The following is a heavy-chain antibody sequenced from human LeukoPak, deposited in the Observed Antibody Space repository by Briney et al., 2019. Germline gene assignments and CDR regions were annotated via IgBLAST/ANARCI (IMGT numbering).Heavy chain of an antibody. V-gene: IGHV3-21*01. D-gene: IGHD1-26*01. J-gene: IGHJ4*02. Sequence: GGSLRLSCAASGXTFSAYIVNWVRQAPGKGLEWVSSISSSSTYIYYADSVKGRFTISRDNAKNSLYLQMDILRAEDTAVYYCARAGDSGSYLFFDYWGQGTLVTVSS. CDR3: ARAGDSGSYLFFDY. CDR1: GXTFSAYI. CDR2: ISSSSTYI.